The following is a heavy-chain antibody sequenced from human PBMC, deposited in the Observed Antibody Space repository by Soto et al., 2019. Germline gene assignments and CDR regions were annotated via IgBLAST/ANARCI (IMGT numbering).Heavy chain of an antibody. CDR1: GFTFSRYS. J-gene: IGHJ4*02. CDR3: ARVAY. V-gene: IGHV3-21*06. Sequence: GGSLRLSCAASGFTFSRYSMNWVRQAPGKGLEWVASISSASNDITYADSVKGRFIISRDNAKNSLFLQMNDLRPEDTALYYCARVAYWGQGTLVTV. CDR2: ISSASNDI.